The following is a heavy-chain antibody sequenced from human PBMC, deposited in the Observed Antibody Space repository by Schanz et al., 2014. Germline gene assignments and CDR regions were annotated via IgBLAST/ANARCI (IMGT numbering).Heavy chain of an antibody. D-gene: IGHD4-17*01. V-gene: IGHV3-48*04. Sequence: EVQLVESGGGLVQSGGSLRLSCAASGFSFSDYSMNWVRQAPGKGLEWLSYISRDGTTSYYADSVKGRFTISRDNAKNTLYLQLNSLRAEDTAVYYCARVPRRVTTRGGGSRYYFDYWGQGTRVTVS. CDR2: ISRDGTTS. J-gene: IGHJ4*02. CDR1: GFSFSDYS. CDR3: ARVPRRVTTRGGGSRYYFDY.